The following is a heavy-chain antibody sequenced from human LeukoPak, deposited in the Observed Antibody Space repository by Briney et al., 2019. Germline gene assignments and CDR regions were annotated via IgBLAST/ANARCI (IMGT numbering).Heavy chain of an antibody. Sequence: GGSLRLSCAASGFTFSSYAMSWVRQVPGKGLEWVSVISGSGDNTYYADSVKGRFTISRDNSKNMLYLQMNSLRAEDTAVYYCARGKGSGYFPWGQGTLVTVSS. J-gene: IGHJ5*02. CDR1: GFTFSSYA. V-gene: IGHV3-23*01. CDR3: ARGKGSGYFP. D-gene: IGHD3-3*01. CDR2: ISGSGDNT.